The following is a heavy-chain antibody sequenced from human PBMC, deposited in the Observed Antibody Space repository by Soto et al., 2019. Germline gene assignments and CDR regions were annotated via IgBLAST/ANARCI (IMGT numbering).Heavy chain of an antibody. D-gene: IGHD1-26*01. CDR2: IIPIFGTA. Sequence: QVQLVQSGAEVKKPGSSVKVSCKASGRTFSSYAIIWVRQAPGQGLEWMGGIIPIFGTANYAQKFQGRVTITAAESTSTAYMELSSLRSEDTAVYYCAREVGATLNWFDPWGQGTLVTVSS. J-gene: IGHJ5*02. CDR1: GRTFSSYA. V-gene: IGHV1-69*01. CDR3: AREVGATLNWFDP.